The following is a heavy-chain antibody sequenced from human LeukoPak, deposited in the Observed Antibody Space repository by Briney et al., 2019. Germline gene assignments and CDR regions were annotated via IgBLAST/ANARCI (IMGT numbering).Heavy chain of an antibody. D-gene: IGHD2-15*01. CDR1: GYTFTSYG. Sequence: ASVTVSCKASGYTFTSYGISWVRQAPGQGLEWMGWISAYNGNTNYAQKLQGRVTMTTDTSTSTAYMELSSLRSEDTAVYYCATRNLNLDIVVVVAATREAHYYYYYMDVWGKGTTVTVSS. J-gene: IGHJ6*03. V-gene: IGHV1-18*01. CDR3: ATRNLNLDIVVVVAATREAHYYYYYMDV. CDR2: ISAYNGNT.